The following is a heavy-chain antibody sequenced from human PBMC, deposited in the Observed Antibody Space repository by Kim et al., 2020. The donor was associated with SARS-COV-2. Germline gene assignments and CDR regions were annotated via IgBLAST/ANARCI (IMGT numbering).Heavy chain of an antibody. CDR3: ARGGGAYRSEMYSFDY. J-gene: IGHJ4*02. Sequence: NIQGRVTVTRDTPTRTVYMELSSVRPEDTAVYYCARGGGAYRSEMYSFDYWGQGTLVTVSS. V-gene: IGHV1-46*01. D-gene: IGHD4-17*01.